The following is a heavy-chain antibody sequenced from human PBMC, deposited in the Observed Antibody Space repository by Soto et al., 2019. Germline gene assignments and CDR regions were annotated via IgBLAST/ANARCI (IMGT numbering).Heavy chain of an antibody. Sequence: SETLSLTCAVSGGSISSSNWWSWVRQPPGKGLEWIGEIYHSGSTNYNPSLKSRVTISVDKSKNQFSLRLSSVTAADTAVYYCARVLIAVAGIVGLGYYYYGMDVWGQGTTVTVSS. V-gene: IGHV4-4*02. D-gene: IGHD6-19*01. CDR2: IYHSGST. CDR1: GGSISSSNW. J-gene: IGHJ6*02. CDR3: ARVLIAVAGIVGLGYYYYGMDV.